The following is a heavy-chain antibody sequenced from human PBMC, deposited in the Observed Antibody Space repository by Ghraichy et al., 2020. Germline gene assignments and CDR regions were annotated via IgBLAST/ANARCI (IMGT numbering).Heavy chain of an antibody. J-gene: IGHJ3*02. CDR2: ISYTGET. V-gene: IGHV4-39*01. CDR3: ARHPLYYGVLGGAFDI. Sequence: SETLSLTCTVSGGSISSGKYYWGWIRQPPGKGLDWIGSISYTGETFYSPSLKSRLSISADTSKTQVSLELSSVTAADTAVYYCARHPLYYGVLGGAFDIWCQGTLVTVSS. D-gene: IGHD3-3*01. CDR1: GGSISSGKYY.